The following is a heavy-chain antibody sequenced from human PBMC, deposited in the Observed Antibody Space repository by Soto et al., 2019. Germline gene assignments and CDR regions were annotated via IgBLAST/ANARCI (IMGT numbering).Heavy chain of an antibody. V-gene: IGHV3-21*01. CDR3: SRVQQYDSLTGYMDV. D-gene: IGHD3-9*01. Sequence: PGGSLRLSCAASGFTFSSYSMNWVRQAPGKGLEWVSSISSSSSYIYYADSVKGRFTISRDNAKNSLYLQMNSLRAEDTAVYYFSRVQQYDSLTGYMDVWGKGTTVTVSS. CDR1: GFTFSSYS. J-gene: IGHJ6*03. CDR2: ISSSSSYI.